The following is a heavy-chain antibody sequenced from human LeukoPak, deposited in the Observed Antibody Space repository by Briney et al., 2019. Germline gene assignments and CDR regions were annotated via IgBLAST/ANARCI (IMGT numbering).Heavy chain of an antibody. Sequence: SETLSLTCTVSGGSISSYYWSWIRQPAGKGLEWIGRIYTSGSTNYNPSLKSRVTMSVDTSKNQFSLKLSSVTAADTAVYYCASGGVVVITTPEYFQHWGQGTLVTVSS. CDR2: IYTSGST. CDR3: ASGGVVVITTPEYFQH. V-gene: IGHV4-4*07. D-gene: IGHD3-22*01. CDR1: GGSISSYY. J-gene: IGHJ1*01.